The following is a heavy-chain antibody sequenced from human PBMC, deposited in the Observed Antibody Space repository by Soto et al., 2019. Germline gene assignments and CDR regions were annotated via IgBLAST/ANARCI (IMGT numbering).Heavy chain of an antibody. CDR2: IDPSDSYT. J-gene: IGHJ6*02. CDR3: ARRAGGSYPNLYYYGMDV. Sequence: PGESLKISCQGSGYSFTSYWISWVRQMPGKGLEWMGRIDPSDSYTNYSPSFQGHVTISADKSISTAYLQWSSLKASDTAMYYCARRAGGSYPNLYYYGMDVWGQGTTVTVSS. V-gene: IGHV5-10-1*01. CDR1: GYSFTSYW. D-gene: IGHD1-26*01.